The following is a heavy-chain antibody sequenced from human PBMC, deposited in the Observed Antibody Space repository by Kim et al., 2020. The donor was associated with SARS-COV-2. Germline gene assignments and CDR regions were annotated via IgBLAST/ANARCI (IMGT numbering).Heavy chain of an antibody. CDR3: SRQGGMDV. V-gene: IGHV3-73*01. CDR1: GFTFSDFA. Sequence: LSLTCAASGFTFSDFAIYWVSQAAGKGLEWVGRIRSKADGYATTYAASLKGKFTISRDDSKNTAYLQMNTLETEDTATYYCSRQGGMDVWGQGTTVT. J-gene: IGHJ6*02. CDR2: IRSKADGYAT.